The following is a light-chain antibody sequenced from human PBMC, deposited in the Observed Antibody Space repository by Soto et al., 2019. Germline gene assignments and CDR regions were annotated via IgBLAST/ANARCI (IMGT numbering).Light chain of an antibody. V-gene: IGKV3-20*01. CDR3: QHDGSKT. CDR2: GAS. Sequence: EILLTQSPDTLSVSPGERATLSCRASQTISSGSLAWYQQKPGQAPRLLVYGASSRAAGIPDRFSGRGSGTDFTLTINRLGPEDSAVYYCQHDGSKTFGQGTKVDIK. J-gene: IGKJ1*01. CDR1: QTISSGS.